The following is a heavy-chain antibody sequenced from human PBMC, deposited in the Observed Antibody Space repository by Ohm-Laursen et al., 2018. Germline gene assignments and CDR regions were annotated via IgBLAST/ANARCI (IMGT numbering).Heavy chain of an antibody. CDR3: ARIVAGPDYFDY. V-gene: IGHV2-70*11. D-gene: IGHD5-12*01. CDR2: IDWDDEK. Sequence: LRLSCSASGFTFSSYSMNWIRQPPGKALEWLGRIDWDDEKYYSTSLKTRLTISKDTSKNQVVLTMTNMDPVDTAMYYCARIVAGPDYFDYWGQGALVTVSS. CDR1: GFTFSSYSM. J-gene: IGHJ4*02.